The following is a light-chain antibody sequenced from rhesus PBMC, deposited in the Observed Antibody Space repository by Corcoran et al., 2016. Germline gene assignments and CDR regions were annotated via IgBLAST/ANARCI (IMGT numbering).Light chain of an antibody. CDR3: QHGYGTPLS. CDR2: KAS. Sequence: DIQMTQSPSSLSASVGDRVTITCRASENVNTYLNWYQQRPGKAPKLLIYKASTLQSGVQPRFSGSGSVTDYTFPLSTLPPEYVVTYYCQHGYGTPLSFGQGTKVEIK. V-gene: IGKV1-74*01. J-gene: IGKJ2*01. CDR1: ENVNTY.